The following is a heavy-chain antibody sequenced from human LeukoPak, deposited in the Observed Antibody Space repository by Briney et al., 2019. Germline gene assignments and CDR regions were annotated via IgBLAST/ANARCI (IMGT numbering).Heavy chain of an antibody. V-gene: IGHV4-59*01. Sequence: SETLSLTCTVSGGSISSYYWSWIRQPPGKGLEWIGYIYYSGSTNYNPSLKSRVTISVDTSKNQFSLKLSSVTAADTAVYYCARGRTCSSTSCYTVKYYYYYMDVWGKGTTVTVSS. D-gene: IGHD2-2*02. CDR2: IYYSGST. CDR1: GGSISSYY. J-gene: IGHJ6*03. CDR3: ARGRTCSSTSCYTVKYYYYYMDV.